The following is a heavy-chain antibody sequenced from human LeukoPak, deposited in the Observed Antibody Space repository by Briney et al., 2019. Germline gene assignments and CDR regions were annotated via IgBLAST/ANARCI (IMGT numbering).Heavy chain of an antibody. CDR1: GFTFDDYG. D-gene: IGHD6-6*01. V-gene: IGHV3-20*04. CDR3: ARGEGEYSSSPPDY. CDR2: INWNGGST. Sequence: PGGSLRLSCAASGFTFDDYGMSWVRQAPGKGLEWVSGINWNGGSTGYADSVKGRFTISRDNAKNSLYLQMNSLRAEDTALYYCARGEGEYSSSPPDYWGQGTLVTVSS. J-gene: IGHJ4*02.